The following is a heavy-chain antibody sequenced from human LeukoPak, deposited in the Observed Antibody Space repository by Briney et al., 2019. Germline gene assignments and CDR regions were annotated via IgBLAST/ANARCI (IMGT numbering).Heavy chain of an antibody. Sequence: GESLKISCKGSGYSFTSYWIGWVRQMPGKGLEWMGIIYPGDSDTRYSPSFQGQVTISADKSVSTAYLQWSSLKASDTAMYYCASSTGIAVNGMDVWGQGTTVTVSS. V-gene: IGHV5-51*01. D-gene: IGHD6-19*01. CDR2: IYPGDSDT. J-gene: IGHJ6*02. CDR1: GYSFTSYW. CDR3: ASSTGIAVNGMDV.